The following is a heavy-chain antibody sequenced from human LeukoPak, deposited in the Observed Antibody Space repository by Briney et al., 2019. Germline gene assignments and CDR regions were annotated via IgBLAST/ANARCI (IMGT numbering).Heavy chain of an antibody. CDR1: GGSISSSSYY. V-gene: IGHV4-39*07. CDR2: IYYSGST. Sequence: SETLSLTCTVSGGSISSSSYYWGWLRQPPGKGLEWIGSIYYSGSTYYNPSLKSRATISVNTSKYQFFLKLSAVTAADTAVYYCASEPLAVAGYWGQGTLVTVSS. D-gene: IGHD6-19*01. J-gene: IGHJ4*02. CDR3: ASEPLAVAGY.